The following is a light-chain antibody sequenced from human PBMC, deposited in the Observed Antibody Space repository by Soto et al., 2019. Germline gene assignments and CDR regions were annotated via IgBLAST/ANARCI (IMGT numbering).Light chain of an antibody. Sequence: DIQMTQSPSTLSASVGDRFTITCRASQGISTFLAWYQQKPGKAPKALIYEASTLKSGVPSRFSGSGSGTEFTLTISSLQPDDFATYYCQQYNSYSEAFGQRTKVDIK. CDR2: EAS. V-gene: IGKV1-5*03. CDR3: QQYNSYSEA. CDR1: QGISTF. J-gene: IGKJ1*01.